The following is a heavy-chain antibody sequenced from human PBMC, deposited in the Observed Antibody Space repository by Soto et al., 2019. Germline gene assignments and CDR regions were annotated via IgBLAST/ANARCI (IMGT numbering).Heavy chain of an antibody. J-gene: IGHJ4*02. CDR3: ARAPLRSSGGYYFDY. CDR1: GGSISSGGYS. Sequence: PSETLSLTCAVSGGSISSGGYSWSWIRQPPGKGLEWIGYIYHSGSTYYNPSLKSRVTISVDRSKNQFSLKLSSVTAADTAVYYCARAPLRSSGGYYFDYWGQGTLVTVSS. D-gene: IGHD6-6*01. CDR2: IYHSGST. V-gene: IGHV4-30-2*01.